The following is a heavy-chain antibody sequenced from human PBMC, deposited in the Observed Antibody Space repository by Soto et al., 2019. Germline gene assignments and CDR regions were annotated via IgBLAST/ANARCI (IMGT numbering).Heavy chain of an antibody. D-gene: IGHD3-16*01. V-gene: IGHV1-2*04. CDR1: GYTFTGYY. J-gene: IGHJ4*02. CDR2: INPNSGGT. CDR3: ARGARPVPFGVDY. Sequence: ASVKVSCKASGYTFTGYYMHWVRQAPGQGLEWMGWINPNSGGTNYAQKFQGWVTMTRDTSISTAYMELSRLRSDNTAVYYCARGARPVPFGVDYWGQGTLVTVSS.